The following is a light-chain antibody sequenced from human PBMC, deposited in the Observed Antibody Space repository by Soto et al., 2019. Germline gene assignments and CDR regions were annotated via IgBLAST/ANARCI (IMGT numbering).Light chain of an antibody. CDR3: QQYNNWLYT. J-gene: IGKJ2*01. V-gene: IGKV3-15*01. CDR2: GAS. Sequence: EIVMTQSPATLSVSPGERATLSCRASQSVSSNLAWYQQKPGQAPRLLIYGASTRATGIPARFSGSVSGTEVTLTISSLQSEDFAVYYCQQYNNWLYTFGQGTKLEIK. CDR1: QSVSSN.